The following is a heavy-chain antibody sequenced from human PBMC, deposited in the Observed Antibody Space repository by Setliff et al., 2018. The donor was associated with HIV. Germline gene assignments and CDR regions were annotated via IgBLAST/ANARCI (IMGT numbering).Heavy chain of an antibody. V-gene: IGHV4-61*09. CDR1: GGSISSGNYY. Sequence: SETLSLTCTVSGGSISSGNYYWSWIRQPAGKGLEWIGHIYTSGKTHYSPSLKSRITISADTSKNQLSLNLSSVTAADTAVYYCARAAYSGTYLWEPATDLWGRGTLVTVSS. CDR3: ARAAYSGTYLWEPATDL. CDR2: IYTSGKT. D-gene: IGHD1-26*01. J-gene: IGHJ2*01.